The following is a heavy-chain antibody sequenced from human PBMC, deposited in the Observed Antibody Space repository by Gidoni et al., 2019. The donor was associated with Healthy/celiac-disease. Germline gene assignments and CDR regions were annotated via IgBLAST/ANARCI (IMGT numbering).Heavy chain of an antibody. V-gene: IGHV4-59*01. J-gene: IGHJ4*02. CDR3: AREIRGVPDY. CDR2: IYYSGST. Sequence: WIRQPPGKGLEGIGYIYYSGSTNYNPSLKSRVTISVDTSKNQFSLKLSSVTAADTAVYYCAREIRGVPDYWGQGTLVTVSS. D-gene: IGHD3-10*01.